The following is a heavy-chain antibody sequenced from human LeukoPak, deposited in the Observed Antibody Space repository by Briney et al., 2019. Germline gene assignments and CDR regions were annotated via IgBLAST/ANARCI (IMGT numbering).Heavy chain of an antibody. CDR3: ARYRLYAFDI. Sequence: GASVTVSCKASGYTFTGCYMHWVRQAPAQGLEWMGWINPNSGGTNYAQKFQGKVTMTRDTSISTAYTELSRLRSDHTAVYYCARYRLYAFDIWGQGTMVTVSS. CDR1: GYTFTGCY. V-gene: IGHV1-2*02. CDR2: INPNSGGT. J-gene: IGHJ3*02.